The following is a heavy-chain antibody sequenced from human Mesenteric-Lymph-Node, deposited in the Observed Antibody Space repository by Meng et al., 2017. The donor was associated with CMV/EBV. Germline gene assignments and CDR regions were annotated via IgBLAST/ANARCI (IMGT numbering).Heavy chain of an antibody. V-gene: IGHV5-51*01. CDR1: GYSFTSYW. Sequence: GGSLRLSCKGSGYSFTSYWIGWVRQMPGKGLEWMGIIYPGDSDTRYSPSFQGQVTISADKSISTAYLQWSSLKASDTAMYYCARAVGATAFDYWGQGTLVTVSS. J-gene: IGHJ4*02. CDR2: IYPGDSDT. D-gene: IGHD1-26*01. CDR3: ARAVGATAFDY.